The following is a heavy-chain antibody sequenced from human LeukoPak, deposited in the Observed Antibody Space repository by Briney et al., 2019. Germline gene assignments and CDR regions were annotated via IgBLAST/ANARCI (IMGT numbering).Heavy chain of an antibody. Sequence: PSEPLSLSCAVYGGPFSGYYWGWFRPPPGKGLEWVGEINHSGSTNYNPSLKRRVTISVDTSKNQFSLKLSSVTPADTAVYYCARGRRPYSSYYFDYWGQGTMVTVSS. V-gene: IGHV4-34*01. D-gene: IGHD6-6*01. CDR1: GGPFSGYY. CDR2: INHSGST. J-gene: IGHJ4*02. CDR3: ARGRRPYSSYYFDY.